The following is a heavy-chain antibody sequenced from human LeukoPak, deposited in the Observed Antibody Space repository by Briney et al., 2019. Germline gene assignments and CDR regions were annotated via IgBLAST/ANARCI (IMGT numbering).Heavy chain of an antibody. Sequence: GASVKVSCKASGYTFPGYYMHWVRQAPGQGLEWMGWINPNSGGTNYAQKFQGRVTMTRDTSISTAYMELSRLRSDDTAVYYCARAAGGIRGYSYGTYFDYWGQGTLVTVSS. J-gene: IGHJ4*02. D-gene: IGHD5-18*01. CDR1: GYTFPGYY. V-gene: IGHV1-2*02. CDR2: INPNSGGT. CDR3: ARAAGGIRGYSYGTYFDY.